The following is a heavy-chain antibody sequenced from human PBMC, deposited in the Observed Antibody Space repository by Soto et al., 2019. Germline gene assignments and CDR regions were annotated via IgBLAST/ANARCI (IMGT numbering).Heavy chain of an antibody. J-gene: IGHJ4*02. D-gene: IGHD2-15*01. CDR1: GGSFSGYY. V-gene: IGHV4-34*01. CDR2: INHSGST. CDR3: ARGVGVVVVAATGYFDY. Sequence: SETLSLTCAVYGGSFSGYYWSWIRQPPGKGLEWIGEINHSGSTNYNPSLKSRVTISVDTSKNQFSLKLSSVTAADTAVYYCARGVGVVVVAATGYFDYGGQGTLVT.